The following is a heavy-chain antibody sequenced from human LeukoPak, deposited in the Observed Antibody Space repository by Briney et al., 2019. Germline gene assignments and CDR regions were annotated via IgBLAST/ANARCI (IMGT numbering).Heavy chain of an antibody. CDR2: ISYSGST. D-gene: IGHD3-22*01. CDR3: ARGGPGSGWHYYLDY. J-gene: IGHJ4*02. CDR1: GGSISSSSYY. V-gene: IGHV4-61*01. Sequence: PSETLSLTCTVSGGSISSSSYYWSWIRQPPGKGLEWIGFISYSGSTNYNPSLRGRVTISVDTSKNQFSLNLSSVTGADTAVYYCARGGPGSGWHYYLDYWGQGTLVTVSS.